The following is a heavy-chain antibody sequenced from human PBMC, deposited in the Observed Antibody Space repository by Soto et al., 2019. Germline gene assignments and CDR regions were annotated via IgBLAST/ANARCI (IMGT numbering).Heavy chain of an antibody. J-gene: IGHJ5*02. Sequence: QVQLVQSGAEVKKPGSSVKVSCKASGGTFSSYAISWVRQAPGQGLEWMGGIIPIFGTANYAQKFQGRVTITADESTSTAYMELSSLRSEDTAVYYCARGGYYYDSSGDNSWFDPWGQGTLVTVSS. V-gene: IGHV1-69*01. CDR2: IIPIFGTA. CDR1: GGTFSSYA. CDR3: ARGGYYYDSSGDNSWFDP. D-gene: IGHD3-22*01.